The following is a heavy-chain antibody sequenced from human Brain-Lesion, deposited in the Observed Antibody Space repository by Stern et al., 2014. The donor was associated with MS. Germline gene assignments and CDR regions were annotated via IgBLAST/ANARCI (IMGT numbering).Heavy chain of an antibody. V-gene: IGHV4-61*02. CDR2: IYSSGRT. CDR3: ARETGGYTYGDTDFFDY. Sequence: QLQLQESGPGLVKPSQTLSLTCIVSGGSISSGSFYWNWIRQPAGRGLEWIGRIYSSGRTNYNPYLKSRVTISGDTPKNQSSLKLISMTAADTAIYYCARETGGYTYGDTDFFDYWGQGALVTVSS. D-gene: IGHD5-12*01. CDR1: GGSISSGSFY. J-gene: IGHJ4*02.